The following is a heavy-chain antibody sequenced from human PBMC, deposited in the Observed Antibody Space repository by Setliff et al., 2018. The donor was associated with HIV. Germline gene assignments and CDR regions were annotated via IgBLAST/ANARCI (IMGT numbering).Heavy chain of an antibody. J-gene: IGHJ4*02. CDR1: GLSLSTSGVG. D-gene: IGHD1-1*01. CDR2: IYWNNNK. V-gene: IGHV2-5*01. CDR3: AYSGRQLRGPYFYF. Sequence: GSGPTLVNPTQTLTLTCTFSGLSLSTSGVGVGWIRQSPGKALEWLAFIYWNNNKHYSTSLKSRLTVTKDTSKNRVVFTMTNMDPVDTATYYCAYSGRQLRGPYFYFWGQGTPVTVSS.